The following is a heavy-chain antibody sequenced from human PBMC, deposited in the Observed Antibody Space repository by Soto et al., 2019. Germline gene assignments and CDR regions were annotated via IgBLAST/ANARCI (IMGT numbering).Heavy chain of an antibody. CDR2: IFYSGST. J-gene: IGHJ4*02. CDR3: ARVGASGWSPDY. D-gene: IGHD6-19*01. Sequence: SETLSLTCTVSGGSISGHYWIWIRQSPGKRLEWIGYIFYSGSTNYNPSLKSRVTLSVDTSKNQFSLRLSSVTAADTAVYYGARVGASGWSPDYWGQGTLVTVSS. V-gene: IGHV4-59*11. CDR1: GGSISGHY.